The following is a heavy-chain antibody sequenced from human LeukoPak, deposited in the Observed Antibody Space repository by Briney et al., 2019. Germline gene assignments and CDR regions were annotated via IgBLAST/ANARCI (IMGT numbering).Heavy chain of an antibody. V-gene: IGHV3-33*01. CDR2: IWYDGSNK. CDR3: ARASRYYGSGSYPNWSDP. D-gene: IGHD3-10*01. Sequence: GGSLRLSCAAWGFTFSSYGMHWVRQAPGKGLEWVAVIWYDGSNKYYADSVKGRFTTSRDNSKDTLYLQMNSLRAEDTAVYYCARASRYYGSGSYPNWSDPWGQGTLVTVSS. J-gene: IGHJ5*02. CDR1: GFTFSSYG.